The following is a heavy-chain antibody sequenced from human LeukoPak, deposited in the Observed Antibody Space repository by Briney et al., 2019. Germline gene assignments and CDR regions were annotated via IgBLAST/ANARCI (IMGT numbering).Heavy chain of an antibody. J-gene: IGHJ4*02. CDR1: GYTFTDYY. D-gene: IGHD3-10*01. V-gene: IGHV1-2*02. Sequence: GASVKVSCKASGYTFTDYYMHWVRQAPGQGLEWMGWINPNSGGTNYAQKFQGRVTMTRDTSISTAYMELSRLRSDDTAVCYCARSSVLLWFGDRDRFDYWGQGTLVTVSS. CDR2: INPNSGGT. CDR3: ARSSVLLWFGDRDRFDY.